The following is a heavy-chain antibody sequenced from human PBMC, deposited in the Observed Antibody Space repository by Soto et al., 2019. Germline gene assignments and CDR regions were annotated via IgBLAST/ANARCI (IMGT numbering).Heavy chain of an antibody. Sequence: GGSLRLSCAASGFTFDDYAMHWVRQAPGKGLEWVSGISWNSGSIGYADSVKGRFTISRDNAKNSLYLQMNSLRAEDTALYYCATGSRIAVVLAPWYFDYWGQGTLVTVSS. CDR2: ISWNSGSI. CDR1: GFTFDDYA. J-gene: IGHJ4*02. V-gene: IGHV3-9*01. D-gene: IGHD6-19*01. CDR3: ATGSRIAVVLAPWYFDY.